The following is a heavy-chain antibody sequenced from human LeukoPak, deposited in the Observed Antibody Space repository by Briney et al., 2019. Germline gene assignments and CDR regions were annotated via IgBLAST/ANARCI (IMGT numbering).Heavy chain of an antibody. Sequence: SETLSLTCTVSGGSVSSGSYSWSWIRQPPGKGLEWIGYIYYSGSTNYNPSLKSRVTISVDTSKNQFSLKLSFVTAADTAVYYCARVYRYSSSWYYFDYWGQGTLVTVSS. CDR1: GGSVSSGSYS. V-gene: IGHV4-61*01. CDR2: IYYSGST. D-gene: IGHD6-13*01. CDR3: ARVYRYSSSWYYFDY. J-gene: IGHJ4*02.